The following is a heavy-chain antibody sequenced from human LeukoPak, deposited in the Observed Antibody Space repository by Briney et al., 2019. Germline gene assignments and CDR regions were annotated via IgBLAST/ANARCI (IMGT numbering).Heavy chain of an antibody. Sequence: SETLSLTCTVSGGSISSYYWSWIRQPPGKGLEWIGYIYYSGSTNYNPSLKSRVTISVDTSKNQFSLKLSSVTAADTAVYYCARSIAAAGPGVAFDIWGQGTMVTVSS. CDR3: ARSIAAAGPGVAFDI. CDR1: GGSISSYY. CDR2: IYYSGST. J-gene: IGHJ3*02. D-gene: IGHD6-13*01. V-gene: IGHV4-59*01.